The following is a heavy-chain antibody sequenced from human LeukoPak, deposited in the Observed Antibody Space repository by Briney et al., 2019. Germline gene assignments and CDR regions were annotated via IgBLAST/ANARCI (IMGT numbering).Heavy chain of an antibody. CDR2: INHSGST. D-gene: IGHD1-1*01. Sequence: SETLSLTCAVYGGSFSGYYWIWIRQPPGKGREGSGEINHSGSTNYNPSLKSRVTISVDTSKNQFSLKLSSVTAADTAVYYCASFLPGTTGTTGPKYYFDYWGQGTLVTVSS. V-gene: IGHV4-34*01. CDR1: GGSFSGYY. CDR3: ASFLPGTTGTTGPKYYFDY. J-gene: IGHJ4*02.